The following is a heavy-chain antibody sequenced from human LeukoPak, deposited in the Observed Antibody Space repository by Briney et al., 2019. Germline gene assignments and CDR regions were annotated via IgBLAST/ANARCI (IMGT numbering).Heavy chain of an antibody. J-gene: IGHJ6*04. D-gene: IGHD5-18*01. Sequence: SETLSLTCAVSGLSISSDYYWGWIRQPPGKGLEWIATISHGGSIYYNPSLKSRVTISVDTSDNQFSLRLSSVTAADTATYFCARGNTYGESYHYCPMDVWGKGTTVTVSS. CDR1: GLSISSDYY. CDR3: ARGNTYGESYHYCPMDV. CDR2: ISHGGSI. V-gene: IGHV4-38-2*01.